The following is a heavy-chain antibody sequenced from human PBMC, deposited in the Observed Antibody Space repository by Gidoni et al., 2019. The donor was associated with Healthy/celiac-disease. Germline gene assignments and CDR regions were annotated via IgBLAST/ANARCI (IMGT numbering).Heavy chain of an antibody. J-gene: IGHJ6*03. CDR2: IYSSGST. Sequence: QVQLQESGPGLVKPSETLSLTCTVSGGSISSYYWSWIRQPPGKGMEWIGYIYSSGSTNYNPSLKSRVTRSVDTSKNQFSLKLSSVTAADTAVYYCARLRIAAAGTSLQPAYYYYYMDVWGKGTTVTVSS. D-gene: IGHD6-13*01. V-gene: IGHV4-59*08. CDR3: ARLRIAAAGTSLQPAYYYYYMDV. CDR1: GGSISSYY.